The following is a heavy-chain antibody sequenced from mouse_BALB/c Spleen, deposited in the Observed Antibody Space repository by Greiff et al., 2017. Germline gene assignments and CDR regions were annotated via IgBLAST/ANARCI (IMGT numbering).Heavy chain of an antibody. CDR1: GYSFTSYW. CDR2: IDPSDSET. CDR3: ARWVLRSYFDY. V-gene: IGHV1S126*01. J-gene: IGHJ2*01. Sequence: QVQLKQSGPQLVRPGASVKISCKASGYSFTSYWMHWVKQRPGQGLEWIGMIDPSDSETRLNQKFKDKATLTVDKSSSTAYMQLSSPTSEDSAVYYCARWVLRSYFDYWGQGTTLTVSS. D-gene: IGHD1-1*01.